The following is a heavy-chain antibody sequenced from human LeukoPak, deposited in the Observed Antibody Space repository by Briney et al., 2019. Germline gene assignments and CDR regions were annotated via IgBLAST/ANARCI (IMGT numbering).Heavy chain of an antibody. Sequence: GGSLRLSCAASGFTFNNYWMSWARQAPGKGLEWVADVKQDGSQKYYVDSVRGRFTISRDNAKNSLYLQMNSLRAEDTAVYYCARAEYGGGLMGAIIPYWGQGALVTVSS. J-gene: IGHJ4*02. CDR3: ARAEYGGGLMGAIIPY. D-gene: IGHD1-26*01. CDR2: VKQDGSQK. CDR1: GFTFNNYW. V-gene: IGHV3-7*05.